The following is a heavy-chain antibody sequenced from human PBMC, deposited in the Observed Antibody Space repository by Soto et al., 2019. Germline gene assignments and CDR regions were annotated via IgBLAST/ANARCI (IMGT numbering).Heavy chain of an antibody. CDR2: IWYDGSNK. CDR3: ARDSGWYYFDY. D-gene: IGHD6-19*01. J-gene: IGHJ4*02. V-gene: IGHV3-33*01. CDR1: GFTFSSYG. Sequence: GGSLRLSCAASGFTFSSYGMHWVRQAPGKGLEWVAVIWYDGSNKYYADSVKGRFTISRDNSKNTLYLQMNSLRAEDTAVYYCARDSGWYYFDYWGQGTLVTVSS.